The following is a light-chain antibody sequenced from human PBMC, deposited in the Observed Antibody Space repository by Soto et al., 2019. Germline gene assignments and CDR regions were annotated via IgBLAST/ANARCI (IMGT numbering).Light chain of an antibody. V-gene: IGKV3-15*01. CDR2: GAS. J-gene: IGKJ5*01. Sequence: EIVMTQSPATLSVSPGERATLSCRASQSVSSNLAWYQQKPGQAPRLLIYGASSRATGIPVRFSGSGSGTELTITISSLQSEDCEVYYGQQYNNWPLTFGQGTRLEIK. CDR3: QQYNNWPLT. CDR1: QSVSSN.